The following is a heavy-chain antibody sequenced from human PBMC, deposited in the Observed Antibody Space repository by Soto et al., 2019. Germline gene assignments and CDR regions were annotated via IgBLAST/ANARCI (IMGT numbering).Heavy chain of an antibody. D-gene: IGHD3-16*01. V-gene: IGHV4-59*08. Sequence: SETLSLTCPVSGGSIGSHYWSWIRQPPGEGLEWIGRASYSGSPSYNPSLKSRVTISIDTSKNQFSLKLTSVTAADTAVYYCARQWGGDYWGQGILVTVSS. CDR1: GGSIGSHY. CDR2: ASYSGSP. J-gene: IGHJ4*02. CDR3: ARQWGGDY.